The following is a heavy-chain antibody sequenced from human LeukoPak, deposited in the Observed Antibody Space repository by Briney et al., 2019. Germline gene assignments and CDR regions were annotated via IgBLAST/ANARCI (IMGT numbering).Heavy chain of an antibody. Sequence: ASVKVSCKASGYTFTSYDINWVRQATGRGLEWMGWMNPNNNNVGYAQKFQGRVAMTRGTSISTAYMELGSLTSEDTAVYYCARGAFLPQYRRDFDPWGQGTLVTVSS. J-gene: IGHJ5*02. CDR1: GYTFTSYD. V-gene: IGHV1-8*01. CDR2: MNPNNNNV. D-gene: IGHD6-6*01. CDR3: ARGAFLPQYRRDFDP.